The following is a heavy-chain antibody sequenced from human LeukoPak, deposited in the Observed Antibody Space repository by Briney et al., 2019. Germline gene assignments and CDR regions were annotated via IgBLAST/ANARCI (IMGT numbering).Heavy chain of an antibody. CDR1: GGTFSSYA. Sequence: SVKVSCKASGGTFSSYAISWVRQAPGQGLEWMGRIIPILGIANYAQKFQGRVTITADKSTSTAYMELSSLRSEDTAVYYCAREDYYDSSGYDWGQGTLATVSS. J-gene: IGHJ4*02. D-gene: IGHD3-22*01. V-gene: IGHV1-69*04. CDR3: AREDYYDSSGYD. CDR2: IIPILGIA.